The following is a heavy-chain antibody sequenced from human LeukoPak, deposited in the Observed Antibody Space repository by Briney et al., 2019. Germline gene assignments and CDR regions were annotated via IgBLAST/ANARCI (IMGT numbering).Heavy chain of an antibody. Sequence: GGSLRLPCAASGFTFDDYAMHWVRQAPGKGLEWVSGISWNSGSIGYADSVKGRFTISRDNAKDSLYLQMNSLRAEDTALYYCAKAGNIAALLDYWGQGTLVTVSS. J-gene: IGHJ4*02. CDR3: AKAGNIAALLDY. D-gene: IGHD6-6*01. V-gene: IGHV3-9*01. CDR2: ISWNSGSI. CDR1: GFTFDDYA.